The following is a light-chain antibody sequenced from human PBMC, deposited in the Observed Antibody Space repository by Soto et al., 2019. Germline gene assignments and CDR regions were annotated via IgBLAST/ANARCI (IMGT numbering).Light chain of an antibody. CDR2: RAS. CDR1: QTVGTDY. J-gene: IGKJ1*01. V-gene: IGKV3-20*01. Sequence: ENVLTQSPGILSLSPGERATLSCRAGQTVGTDYVAWYQQKPGQAPRLLIYRASNRATGIPDRFSGTGSGTDFTLTISSLEPDDFAVYHCQQYGDSPWTFGQGTKVDIK. CDR3: QQYGDSPWT.